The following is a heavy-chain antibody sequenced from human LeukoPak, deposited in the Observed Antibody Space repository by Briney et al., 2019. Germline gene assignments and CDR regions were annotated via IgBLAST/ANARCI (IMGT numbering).Heavy chain of an antibody. D-gene: IGHD6-13*01. J-gene: IGHJ4*02. CDR3: AREGITAAADY. CDR1: GFTFSSYW. V-gene: IGHV3-7*01. CDR2: IKQDGSEK. Sequence: GGSLRLSCAASGFTFSSYWMSWVRQAPGKGLEWVANIKQDGSEKYYVDSVKGRFTISRDNAKDSLYLQVNSLRAEDTAVYYCAREGITAAADYWGQGTLVTVSS.